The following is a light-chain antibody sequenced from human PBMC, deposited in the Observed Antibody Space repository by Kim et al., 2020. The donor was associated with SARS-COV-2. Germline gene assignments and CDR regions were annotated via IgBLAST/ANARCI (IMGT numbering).Light chain of an antibody. CDR2: GAS. V-gene: IGKV3-20*01. Sequence: QGDRATPACRASEHITAPSLAWYQQKPGRAPRLLIYGASTRVTGVPDRFIGSGYGTAFSLTIRSLEPEDFAVYYCQQYGALTGLTFGGGTKVDIK. CDR3: QQYGALTGLT. CDR1: EHITAPS. J-gene: IGKJ4*01.